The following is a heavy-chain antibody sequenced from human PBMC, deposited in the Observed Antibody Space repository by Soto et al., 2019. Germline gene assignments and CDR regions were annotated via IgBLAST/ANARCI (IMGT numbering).Heavy chain of an antibody. CDR2: ISYDGSNK. CDR3: ARGGYCSSTSCSNDAFDI. CDR1: GFTFSSYA. D-gene: IGHD2-2*01. Sequence: GGSLRLSCAASGFTFSSYAMHWVRQAPGKGLEWVAFISYDGSNKYYADSVKGRFTISRDNSKNTLYLQMNSLRAEDTAVYYCARGGYCSSTSCSNDAFDIWGQGTMVTVS. J-gene: IGHJ3*02. V-gene: IGHV3-30-3*01.